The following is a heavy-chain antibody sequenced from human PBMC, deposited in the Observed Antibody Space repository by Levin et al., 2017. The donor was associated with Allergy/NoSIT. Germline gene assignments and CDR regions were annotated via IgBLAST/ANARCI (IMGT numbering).Heavy chain of an antibody. CDR3: VRDSYSSSNFDF. CDR1: GFKFSDFS. V-gene: IGHV3-21*01. CDR2: ISTGSHYI. D-gene: IGHD6-13*01. Sequence: PGGSLRLSCAGSGFKFSDFSMNWVRQAPGKGLEWVASISTGSHYIHYADSMRGRFTISRDNAKNSVYLQMNGLSPGDAAVYYCVRDSYSSSNFDFWGQGTLVTVSS. J-gene: IGHJ4*02.